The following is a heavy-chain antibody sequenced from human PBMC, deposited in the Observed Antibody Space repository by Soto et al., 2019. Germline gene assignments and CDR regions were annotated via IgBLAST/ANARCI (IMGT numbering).Heavy chain of an antibody. CDR1: GFTFSSYS. CDR3: ARDIAAAGYYYYGMDV. D-gene: IGHD6-13*01. Sequence: GGSLRLSCAASGFTFSSYSMNWVRQAPGKELEWVSSISSSSYIYYADSVTGRFTISRDNAKNSLYLQMNSLRAEDTAVYYCARDIAAAGYYYYGMDVWGQGTTVTVSS. CDR2: ISSSSYI. J-gene: IGHJ6*02. V-gene: IGHV3-21*01.